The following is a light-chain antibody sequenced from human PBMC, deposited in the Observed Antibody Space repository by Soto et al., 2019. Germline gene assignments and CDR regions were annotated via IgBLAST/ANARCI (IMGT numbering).Light chain of an antibody. Sequence: QSALTQPASVSGSPGQSITISCTCASSDVGGYNFVSWYQQHAGKAPKLMIYDVSHRPSGVSNRFSGSKSGNTASLTIAGLQAEDEADYYCSSYTSSSTQVFGTGTKLTVL. CDR1: SSDVGGYNF. CDR3: SSYTSSSTQV. J-gene: IGLJ1*01. V-gene: IGLV2-14*01. CDR2: DVS.